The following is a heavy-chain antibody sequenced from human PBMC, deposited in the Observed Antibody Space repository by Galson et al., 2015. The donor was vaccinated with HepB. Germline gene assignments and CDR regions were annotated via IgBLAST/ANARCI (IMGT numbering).Heavy chain of an antibody. CDR1: GGTFSGYA. Sequence: SVKVSCKASGGTFSGYAISWVRQAPGQGLEWMGGIIPIFGIANYAQKFQGRVTITADESTSTAYMELSSLRSEDTAVYYCARRHCSGGSCQLDYWGQGTLVTVSS. CDR3: ARRHCSGGSCQLDY. J-gene: IGHJ4*02. V-gene: IGHV1-69*13. D-gene: IGHD2-15*01. CDR2: IIPIFGIA.